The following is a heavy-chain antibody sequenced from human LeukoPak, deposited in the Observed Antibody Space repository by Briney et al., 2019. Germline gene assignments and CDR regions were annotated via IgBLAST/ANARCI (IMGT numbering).Heavy chain of an antibody. D-gene: IGHD3-9*01. J-gene: IGHJ4*02. V-gene: IGHV3-21*01. CDR1: GFTFSSFA. CDR3: ARDRDYDILTGSYFDY. CDR2: ISSSSSYI. Sequence: GGSLRLSCAASGFTFSSFAMSWVRLAPGKGLEWVSSISSSSSYIYYADSIKGRFTISRDNAKNSLHLQLNSLRAEDTAVYYCARDRDYDILTGSYFDYWGQGTLVTVSS.